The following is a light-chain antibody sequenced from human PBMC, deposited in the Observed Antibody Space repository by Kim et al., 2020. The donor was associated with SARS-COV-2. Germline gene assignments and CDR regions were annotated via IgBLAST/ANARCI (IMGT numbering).Light chain of an antibody. V-gene: IGKV3-15*01. Sequence: VSPGERATLSCRASQSFSSKLVWYQQKPGQAPRLLIYDATTRATGIPARFSGSGSGTEFTLTISGLQSEDFAIYYCQQFDKWPLTFGGGTKVEMK. CDR3: QQFDKWPLT. J-gene: IGKJ4*01. CDR1: QSFSSK. CDR2: DAT.